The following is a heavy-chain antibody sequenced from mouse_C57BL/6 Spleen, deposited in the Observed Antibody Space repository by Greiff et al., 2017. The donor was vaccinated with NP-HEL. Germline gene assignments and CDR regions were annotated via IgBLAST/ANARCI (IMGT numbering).Heavy chain of an antibody. V-gene: IGHV1-81*01. CDR3: ARSYYYGSSAYYSNY. Sequence: QVQLQQSGAELARPGASVKLSCKASGYTFTSYGISWVKQRPGQGLEWIGEIYPRSGNTYYNEKFKGKATLTADKSSSTAYMELRSLTSEDSAVYFCARSYYYGSSAYYSNYWGQGTTLTVSS. CDR2: IYPRSGNT. J-gene: IGHJ2*01. D-gene: IGHD1-1*01. CDR1: GYTFTSYG.